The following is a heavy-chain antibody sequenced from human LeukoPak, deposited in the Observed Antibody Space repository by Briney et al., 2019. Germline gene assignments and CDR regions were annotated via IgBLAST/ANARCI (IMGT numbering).Heavy chain of an antibody. CDR3: ARLGVRGDDAFDI. CDR1: GVSISSYY. D-gene: IGHD3-10*01. Sequence: SETLSLTCTVSGVSISSYYWSWIRQPPGKGLEWIGYIYYSGSTNYNPSLKSRVTISVDTSKNQFSLKLSSVTAADTAVYYCARLGVRGDDAFDIWGQGTMVTVSS. CDR2: IYYSGST. J-gene: IGHJ3*02. V-gene: IGHV4-59*08.